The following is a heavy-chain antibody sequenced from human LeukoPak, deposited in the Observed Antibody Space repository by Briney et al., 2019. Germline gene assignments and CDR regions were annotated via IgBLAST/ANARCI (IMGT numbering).Heavy chain of an antibody. J-gene: IGHJ6*02. CDR1: GFTFSSYG. V-gene: IGHV3-33*01. CDR2: IWYDGSNK. Sequence: GGSLRLSCAASGFTFSSYGMHWVRQAPGKGLEWVAVIWYDGSNKYYADSVKGRFTISRDNSKNTLYLQMNSLRAEDTAVYYCARVMSNYLHYYYYYGMDAWGQGTTVTVSS. CDR3: ARVMSNYLHYYYYYGMDA. D-gene: IGHD4-11*01.